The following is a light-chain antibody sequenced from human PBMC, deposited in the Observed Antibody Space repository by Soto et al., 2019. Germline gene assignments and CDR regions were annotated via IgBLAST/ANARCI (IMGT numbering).Light chain of an antibody. CDR3: CSYAGSSTSWV. CDR2: EGS. Sequence: QSALTQPASVSGSPGQSITISRTGTISDVGSYDLVSWYQQHPGKAPKLMIYEGSKRPSGVSSRFSGSKSGNTASLTISGLQAEDEADYYCCSYAGSSTSWVFGGGTQLTVL. J-gene: IGLJ3*02. CDR1: ISDVGSYDL. V-gene: IGLV2-23*01.